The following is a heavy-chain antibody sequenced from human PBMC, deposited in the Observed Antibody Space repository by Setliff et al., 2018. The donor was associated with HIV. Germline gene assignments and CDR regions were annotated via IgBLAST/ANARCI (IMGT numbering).Heavy chain of an antibody. D-gene: IGHD2-2*01. CDR1: GFTFSSYA. V-gene: IGHV3-23*01. J-gene: IGHJ3*02. CDR3: AREVACASCYHAFDI. CDR2: ISGSGGNT. Sequence: GGSLRLSCAASGFTFSSYAMSWVRQAPGKGLEWVSAISGSGGNTHYADSLKGRFTISRDNAKNSLYLEMNSLRAEDTAVYYCAREVACASCYHAFDIWGQGTLVTVSS.